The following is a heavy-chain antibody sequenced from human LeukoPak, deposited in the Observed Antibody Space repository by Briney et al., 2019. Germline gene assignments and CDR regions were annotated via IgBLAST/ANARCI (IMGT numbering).Heavy chain of an antibody. CDR3: ARDSSLMVRGVISFDI. Sequence: SGTLFLSCAVSGGSISSSNWWTWVRQPPGEGLEWVGEIYHSGSSKYNPSLKTRVTISVDKSKNQFSLKLSSVTAADTAVYYCARDSSLMVRGVISFDIWGQGTMVTVSS. CDR1: GGSISSSNW. D-gene: IGHD3-10*01. J-gene: IGHJ3*02. CDR2: IYHSGSS. V-gene: IGHV4-4*02.